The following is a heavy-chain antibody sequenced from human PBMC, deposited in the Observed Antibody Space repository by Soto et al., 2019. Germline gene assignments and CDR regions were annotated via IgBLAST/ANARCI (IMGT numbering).Heavy chain of an antibody. D-gene: IGHD5-18*01. Sequence: AASVKVSCKASGYTFTSYDINWVRQATGQGLEWMGWMNPNSGNTGYAQKFQGRVTMTRNTSISTAYMELSSLRSEDTAVYYCARGRRGYRYGSGYYYYYGMDVWGQGTTVTVSS. CDR2: MNPNSGNT. J-gene: IGHJ6*02. CDR1: GYTFTSYD. V-gene: IGHV1-8*01. CDR3: ARGRRGYRYGSGYYYYYGMDV.